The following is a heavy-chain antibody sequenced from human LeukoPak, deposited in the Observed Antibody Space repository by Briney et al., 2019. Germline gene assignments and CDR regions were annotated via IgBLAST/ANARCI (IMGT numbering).Heavy chain of an antibody. V-gene: IGHV1-18*01. CDR2: ISAYNGNT. J-gene: IGHJ4*02. Sequence: ASVKVSCKASGYTFTSYGISWVRQAPGQGLEWVGWISAYNGNTNYAQKLQGRVTMTTDTSTSTAYMELRSLRSDDTAVYYCAIVEVMTMTLDYWGQGTLVTVSS. CDR1: GYTFTSYG. D-gene: IGHD3-22*01. CDR3: AIVEVMTMTLDY.